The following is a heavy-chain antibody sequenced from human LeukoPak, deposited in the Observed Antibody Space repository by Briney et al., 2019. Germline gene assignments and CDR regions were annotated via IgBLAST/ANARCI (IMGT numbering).Heavy chain of an antibody. CDR2: IGSSGSYM. V-gene: IGHV3-21*01. D-gene: IGHD3-16*01. Sequence: GGSLRLSCAASGFRFSAYAMNWVRQAPGKGLEWVSSIGSSGSYMYYGDSVKGRFTVSRDNAKNSLYLEMNSLRAEDTAVYYCARDDYGSGTPTIDYWGQGTLVSVA. CDR3: ARDDYGSGTPTIDY. CDR1: GFRFSAYA. J-gene: IGHJ4*02.